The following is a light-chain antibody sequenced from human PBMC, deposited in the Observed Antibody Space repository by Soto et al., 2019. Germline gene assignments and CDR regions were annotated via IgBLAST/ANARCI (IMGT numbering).Light chain of an antibody. CDR2: DAS. Sequence: EIVLTQSPATLSLSPGERATLSCRARQSVSTYLAWYQQKPGQAPRLLIYDASNRATGIPARFTGSGSGTDFTLTISSLEPEDFAVYYCQQRRNWPRLAFGGGTKVEIK. J-gene: IGKJ4*01. CDR3: QQRRNWPRLA. CDR1: QSVSTY. V-gene: IGKV3-11*01.